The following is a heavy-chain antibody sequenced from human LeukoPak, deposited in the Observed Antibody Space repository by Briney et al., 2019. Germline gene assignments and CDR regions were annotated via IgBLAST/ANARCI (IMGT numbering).Heavy chain of an antibody. CDR2: INHSGST. V-gene: IGHV4-34*01. CDR1: GGSFSGYY. D-gene: IGHD2-15*01. CDR3: ARARRGYCSGGSCYPRSPLD. Sequence: SETLSLTCAVYGGSFSGYYWSWIRQPPGKGLEWIGEINHSGSTNYNPSLKSRVTISVDTSKNQFSLKLSSVTAADTAVYYCARARRGYCSGGSCYPRSPLDWGQGTLVTVSS. J-gene: IGHJ4*02.